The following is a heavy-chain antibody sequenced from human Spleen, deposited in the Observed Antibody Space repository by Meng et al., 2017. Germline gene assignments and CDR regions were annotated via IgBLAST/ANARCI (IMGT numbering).Heavy chain of an antibody. V-gene: IGHV3-7*01. J-gene: IGHJ6*02. CDR1: GFTFSGYW. CDR2: IKQDGSEK. CDR3: ARVRGLEWLRPYYYYYGMDV. Sequence: GESLKISCAASGFTFSGYWMSWVRQAPGQGLEWVSNIKQDGSEKYYVDSVQVRFTISRDNAKNSLYLQMKSLRAEDTAVYYCARVRGLEWLRPYYYYYGMDVWGQGTTGT. D-gene: IGHD3-3*01.